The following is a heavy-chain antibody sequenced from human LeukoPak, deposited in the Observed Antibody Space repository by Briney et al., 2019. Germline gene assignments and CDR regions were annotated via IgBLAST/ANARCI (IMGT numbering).Heavy chain of an antibody. Sequence: GGSLRLSCAASGFTFDDYGMIWVRQAPGKGLEWVSGINWNGGSTAYADSVKGRFTISRDNAKNSLYLQMNSLRAEDTALYYCARPLHSSGYLNAMVVWGKGTTVTVSS. J-gene: IGHJ6*03. CDR3: ARPLHSSGYLNAMVV. D-gene: IGHD3-22*01. CDR1: GFTFDDYG. CDR2: INWNGGST. V-gene: IGHV3-20*04.